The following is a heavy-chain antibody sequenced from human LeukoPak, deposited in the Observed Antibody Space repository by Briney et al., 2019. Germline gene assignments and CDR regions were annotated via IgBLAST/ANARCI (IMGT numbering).Heavy chain of an antibody. CDR1: GFTFSSYG. Sequence: GGSLRLSCAASGFTFSSYGMHWVRQAPGKGLEWVANVKEDGSEENYVDSVKGRFTISRDNAVKSLYLQMNGLRAEDTAVYFCARLLHYERSVYRPVDCWGQGTLVAVSS. CDR2: VKEDGSEE. D-gene: IGHD5/OR15-5a*01. J-gene: IGHJ4*02. V-gene: IGHV3-7*01. CDR3: ARLLHYERSVYRPVDC.